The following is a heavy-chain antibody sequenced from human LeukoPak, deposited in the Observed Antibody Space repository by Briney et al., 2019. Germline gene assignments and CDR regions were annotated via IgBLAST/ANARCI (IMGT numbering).Heavy chain of an antibody. Sequence: RGSLRLSCAASGFTLSSYWRSWVPQAPAKGLEWVATKKQDGSEKYYVDSVKGRFTISRDNAKNSLYLQMNSLRAEDTAVYYCARPDAAAGYFDYWGQGTLVTVSS. CDR2: KKQDGSEK. V-gene: IGHV3-7*05. CDR3: ARPDAAAGYFDY. J-gene: IGHJ4*02. D-gene: IGHD6-13*01. CDR1: GFTLSSYW.